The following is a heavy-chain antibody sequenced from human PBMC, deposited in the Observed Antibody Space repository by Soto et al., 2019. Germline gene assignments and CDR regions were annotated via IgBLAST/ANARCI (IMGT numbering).Heavy chain of an antibody. D-gene: IGHD4-17*01. CDR3: ARVIKEVVVTTVTIYMDV. V-gene: IGHV1-18*01. J-gene: IGHJ6*03. Sequence: ASVKVSCKASGYTFTSYGISWVRQAPGQGLEWMGWISAYNGNTNYAQKLQGRVTMTTDTSTSAAYMELRSLRSDDTAVYYCARVIKEVVVTTVTIYMDVWGKGTTVTAP. CDR1: GYTFTSYG. CDR2: ISAYNGNT.